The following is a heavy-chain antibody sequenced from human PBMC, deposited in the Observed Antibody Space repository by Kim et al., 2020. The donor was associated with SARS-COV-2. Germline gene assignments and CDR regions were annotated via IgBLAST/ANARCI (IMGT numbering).Heavy chain of an antibody. J-gene: IGHJ4*02. CDR1: GYTFTGYY. D-gene: IGHD1-26*01. V-gene: IGHV1-2*06. CDR2: INPNSGGT. CDR3: ARDRPVGATLSVAIDY. Sequence: ASVKVSCKASGYTFTGYYMHWVRQAPGQGLEWMGRINPNSGGTNYAQKFQGRVTMTRDTSISTAYMELSRLRSDDTAVYYCARDRPVGATLSVAIDYWGQGTLVTVSS.